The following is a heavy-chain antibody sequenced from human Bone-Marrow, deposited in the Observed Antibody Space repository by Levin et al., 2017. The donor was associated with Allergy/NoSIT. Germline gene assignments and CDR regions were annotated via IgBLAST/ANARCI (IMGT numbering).Heavy chain of an antibody. CDR3: ARDHATGVDY. V-gene: IGHV3-33*01. CDR2: IWLDGRSQ. D-gene: IGHD1-14*01. CDR1: GFTFRGYA. J-gene: IGHJ4*02. Sequence: GGSLRLSCAASGFTFRGYAFHWVRQAPGKGLEWVAVIWLDGRSQHYADSVKGRFTISRDNSQNTLWLQMNSLRAEDTAVYYCARDHATGVDYWGQGTLVTVSS.